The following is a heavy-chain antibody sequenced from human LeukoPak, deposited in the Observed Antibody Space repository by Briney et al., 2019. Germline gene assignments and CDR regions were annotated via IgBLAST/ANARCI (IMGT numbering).Heavy chain of an antibody. J-gene: IGHJ4*02. CDR3: GPEAALGY. CDR1: GFTFSNYW. D-gene: IGHD6-13*01. CDR2: IKEDGSEK. Sequence: GGSLRLSCAASGFTFSNYWMSWVRQAPGKGLEWVAKIKEDGSEKYYVDSVKGRFTISRDNAKNTLYLQMNSLRVDDTAVYYCGPEAALGYWGQGTLVTVSS. V-gene: IGHV3-7*02.